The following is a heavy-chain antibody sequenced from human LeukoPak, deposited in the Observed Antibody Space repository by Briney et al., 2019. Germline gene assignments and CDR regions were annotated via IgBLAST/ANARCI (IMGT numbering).Heavy chain of an antibody. CDR3: ASWGYSSGWYRFDY. CDR1: GGSISSYY. J-gene: IGHJ4*02. CDR2: IYYSGST. D-gene: IGHD6-19*01. V-gene: IGHV4-59*01. Sequence: SETLSFTCTVSGGSISSYYWIWIRQPPGKGLEWIGHIYYSGSTNYNPPLKSRVTISVDTSKNQFSLKLSSVTAADTAVYYCASWGYSSGWYRFDYWGQGALVTVSS.